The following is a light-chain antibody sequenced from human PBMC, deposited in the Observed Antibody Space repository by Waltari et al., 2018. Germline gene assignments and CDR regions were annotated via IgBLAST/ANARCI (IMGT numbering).Light chain of an antibody. CDR2: DIN. J-gene: IGLJ2*01. V-gene: IGLV1-51*01. CDR1: ISNIGNYY. Sequence: QSVLTQPPSVSAAPGQKVTISCSGSISNIGNYYVSWYHQLPGAAPRLLIYDINERASGIPDRFSASKSGTSATLGITGLQIEDEADYYCATWDNSLREVVFGGGTKLTVL. CDR3: ATWDNSLREVV.